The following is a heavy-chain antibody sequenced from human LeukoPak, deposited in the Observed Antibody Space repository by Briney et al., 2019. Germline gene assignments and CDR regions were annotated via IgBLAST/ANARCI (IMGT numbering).Heavy chain of an antibody. CDR3: ARAVGATTFGWFDP. V-gene: IGHV3-64*01. J-gene: IGHJ5*02. Sequence: GGSLRLSCAASGFTFSSYAMHWVRQAPGKGLEYVSAISSNGGSTYYANSVKGRSTVSRDNSKNTLYLQMGSLRPEDMAVYYCARAVGATTFGWFDPWGQGTLVTVSS. CDR2: ISSNGGST. CDR1: GFTFSSYA. D-gene: IGHD1-26*01.